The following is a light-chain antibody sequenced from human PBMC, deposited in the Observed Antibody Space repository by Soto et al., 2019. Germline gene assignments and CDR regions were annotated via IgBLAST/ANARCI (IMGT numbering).Light chain of an antibody. CDR3: QQYGSSPPT. CDR1: QSVSNNY. J-gene: IGKJ1*01. Sequence: EIVLTQSPGTLSLSPVERATLSGMASQSVSNNYLAWFQQKPGQAPRLLIYGASSRATGIPDRFSGSGSGTDFTLTISRLEPEDFAVYYCQQYGSSPPTFGQGTKVDI. CDR2: GAS. V-gene: IGKV3-20*01.